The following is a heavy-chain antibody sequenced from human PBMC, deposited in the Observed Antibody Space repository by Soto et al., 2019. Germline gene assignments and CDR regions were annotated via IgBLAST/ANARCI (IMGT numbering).Heavy chain of an antibody. CDR3: ARRPGASVYYYSGMDV. Sequence: SETLSPTCAVFGGSIRSSTYYRGWIRQPPGKGLEWIGFLYYSGSTYYNPSLKSRVTISVDTSNNQFSLKVSSVTAADTAVYYCARRPGASVYYYSGMDVWGQGTTVTVSS. V-gene: IGHV4-39*01. D-gene: IGHD3-10*01. J-gene: IGHJ6*02. CDR2: LYYSGST. CDR1: GGSIRSSTYY.